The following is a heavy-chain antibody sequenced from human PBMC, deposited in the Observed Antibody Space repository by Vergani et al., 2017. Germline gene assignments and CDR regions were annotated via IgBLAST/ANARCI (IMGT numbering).Heavy chain of an antibody. CDR2: ISSSGSTI. Sequence: EVQLLESGGGLVQPGGSLRLSCAASGFTFSSYAMSWIRQAPGKGLEWVSYISSSGSTIYYADSVKGRFTISRDNAKNSLYLQMNSLRAEDTAVYYCARDPAYSSSVDYWGQGTLVTVSS. CDR3: ARDPAYSSSVDY. J-gene: IGHJ4*02. CDR1: GFTFSSYA. D-gene: IGHD6-6*01. V-gene: IGHV3-48*04.